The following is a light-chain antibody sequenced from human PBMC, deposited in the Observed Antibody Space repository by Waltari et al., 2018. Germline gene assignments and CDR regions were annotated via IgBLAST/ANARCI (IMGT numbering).Light chain of an antibody. CDR1: ALPKQY. CDR2: KDT. J-gene: IGLJ2*01. Sequence: SYELTQPPSVSVSPGQTDRITCSGDALPKQYAYRYQPKPGQAPVQVLYKDTERPSGIPERFSGSVSGTTVTLIISGVQAEDEADYYCQSADTNNIVVFGGGTKLTV. CDR3: QSADTNNIVV. V-gene: IGLV3-25*03.